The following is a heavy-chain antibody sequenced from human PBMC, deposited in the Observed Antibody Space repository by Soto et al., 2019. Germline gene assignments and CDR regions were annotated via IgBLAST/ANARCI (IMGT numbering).Heavy chain of an antibody. V-gene: IGHV4-30-4*01. CDR2: IYYSGST. CDR3: ARVDSVAGTGWFDP. Sequence: PSETLSLTCTVSGGSIGSGDYYWSWILQPPGKGLEWIGYIYYSGSTYYNPSLKSRVTISVDTSKNQFSLKLSSVTAADTAVYYCARVDSVAGTGWFDPWGQGTLVTVS. D-gene: IGHD6-19*01. J-gene: IGHJ5*02. CDR1: GGSIGSGDYY.